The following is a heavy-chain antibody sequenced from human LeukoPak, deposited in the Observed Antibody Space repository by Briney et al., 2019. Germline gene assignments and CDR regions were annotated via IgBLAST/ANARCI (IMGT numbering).Heavy chain of an antibody. CDR2: ISYDGSNT. CDR1: GFTFSGSAFTFSDYA. J-gene: IGHJ6*02. Sequence: GGSLRLSWAASGFTFSGSAFTFSDYAMHWVREAPGTGLEWVAVISYDGSNTYYADSVKGQFGISRDNSKNTVFPQMNSVRAEDTAVYYCAKDRPLRGLTKFYYGMDVWGQGTTVTVSS. V-gene: IGHV3-30*18. CDR3: AKDRPLRGLTKFYYGMDV. D-gene: IGHD3-10*01.